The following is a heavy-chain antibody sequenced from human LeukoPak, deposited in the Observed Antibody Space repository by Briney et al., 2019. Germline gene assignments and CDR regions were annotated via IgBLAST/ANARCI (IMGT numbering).Heavy chain of an antibody. V-gene: IGHV1-18*01. CDR3: ARGGYDFGGYNWFDP. CDR1: GYTFTSYG. J-gene: IGHJ5*02. D-gene: IGHD5-12*01. CDR2: ISAYNGNT. Sequence: ASVKVSCKASGYTFTSYGISWVRQAPGQGLEWMGWISAYNGNTNYAQKLQGRVTMTTDTSTSTAYMELSSLRSEDTAVYYCARGGYDFGGYNWFDPWGQGTLVTVSS.